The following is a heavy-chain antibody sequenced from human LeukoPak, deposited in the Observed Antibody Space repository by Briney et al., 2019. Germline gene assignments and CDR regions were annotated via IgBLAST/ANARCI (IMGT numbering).Heavy chain of an antibody. CDR2: INHSGST. Sequence: PSETLSLTCAVYGGSFSGYYWNWIRQAPEKGLEWIGEINHSGSTNYNPSLKSRVTMSVDTSRNQFSLRLSSVTAADTAVYYCARSYDYLWGSHRYTPTFDSWGQGILVTVSS. CDR1: GGSFSGYY. V-gene: IGHV4-34*01. CDR3: ARSYDYLWGSHRYTPTFDS. D-gene: IGHD3-16*02. J-gene: IGHJ4*02.